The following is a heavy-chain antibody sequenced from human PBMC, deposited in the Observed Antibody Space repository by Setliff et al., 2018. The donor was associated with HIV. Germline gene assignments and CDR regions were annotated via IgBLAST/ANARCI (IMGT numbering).Heavy chain of an antibody. CDR2: IFYSGIT. Sequence: PSETLSLTCTVSGGSFTSRSYYWGWIRQPPGKGLEWIGSIFYSGITYYNPSLKSRVTISVDTSKNQFSLNLTSVTAADTAVCYCARSKTFYDFWGGYYTHGAFKIWGLGTMVTVSS. CDR1: GGSFTSRSYY. CDR3: ARSKTFYDFWGGYYTHGAFKI. D-gene: IGHD3-3*01. J-gene: IGHJ3*02. V-gene: IGHV4-39*01.